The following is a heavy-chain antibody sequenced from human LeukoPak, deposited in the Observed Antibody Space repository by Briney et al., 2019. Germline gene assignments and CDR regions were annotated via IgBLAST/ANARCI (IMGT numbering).Heavy chain of an antibody. CDR1: GFTFSNYP. CDR3: AKASRGYSPFDY. D-gene: IGHD5-18*01. J-gene: IGHJ4*02. Sequence: GGSLSLTCPASGFTFSNYPISWLRQAPGKGLEWVASINYSGGGTYYADPVKGRFTISRDNSKNTLYLQMNSLRAEDTAIYYCAKASRGYSPFDYWGQGTLVTVSS. CDR2: INYSGGGT. V-gene: IGHV3-23*01.